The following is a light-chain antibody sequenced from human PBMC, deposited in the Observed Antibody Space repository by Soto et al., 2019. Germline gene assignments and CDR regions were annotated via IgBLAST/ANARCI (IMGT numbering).Light chain of an antibody. CDR2: KAS. CDR3: QHYNSYSEE. CDR1: QTISSW. Sequence: DIRVTQSPPTLSASVGDIVTITCRASQTISSWLAWYQQKPGKAPKLLIYKASTLKSGVPSRFSGSGSGTEFTLTISSLQPDDFATYYCQHYNSYSEEFGQGTKGDI. J-gene: IGKJ1*01. V-gene: IGKV1-5*03.